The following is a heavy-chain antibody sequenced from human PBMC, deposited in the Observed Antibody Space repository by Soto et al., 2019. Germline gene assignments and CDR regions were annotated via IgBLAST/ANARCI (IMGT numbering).Heavy chain of an antibody. CDR1: GYTFTNYG. Sequence: QVQLVQSGAEVKKPGASVKVSCKVSGYTFTNYGISWVRQTPGQGLEWMGWLSTFDGSTNYAQKLQGRVTMTTDISTTTAYMDLRSLRSDDTAVYYCARDVGHYYDGSGYKILFHYWGEGTLVTISS. J-gene: IGHJ4*02. CDR2: LSTFDGST. CDR3: ARDVGHYYDGSGYKILFHY. V-gene: IGHV1-18*01. D-gene: IGHD3-22*01.